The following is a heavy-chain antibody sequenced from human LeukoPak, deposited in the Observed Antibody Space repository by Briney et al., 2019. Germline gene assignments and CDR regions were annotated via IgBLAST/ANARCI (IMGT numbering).Heavy chain of an antibody. D-gene: IGHD3-10*01. J-gene: IGHJ5*02. Sequence: GGSLRLSCAASGLTVSDNCMSWVRQAPGKGLEWVSVIYSAGNTYYADSVKGRFTVSRDNSKNTLYLQMNSLRAEDTAVYYCARRGQMVRGVKGDWFDPWGQGTLVTVSS. V-gene: IGHV3-53*01. CDR2: IYSAGNT. CDR1: GLTVSDNC. CDR3: ARRGQMVRGVKGDWFDP.